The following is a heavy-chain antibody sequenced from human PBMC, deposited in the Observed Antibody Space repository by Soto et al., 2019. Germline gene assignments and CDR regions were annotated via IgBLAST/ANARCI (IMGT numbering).Heavy chain of an antibody. CDR3: AKDYFDWVPLFDY. D-gene: IGHD3-9*01. CDR2: ISDDGGNK. CDR1: GFTFSSYG. J-gene: IGHJ4*02. Sequence: PGGSLRLSCAASGFTFSSYGMHWVRQAPGKGLEWVAVISDDGGNKYYVDSVKGRFTISRDNSKNTLYLQMNSLRALDTVVFYCAKDYFDWVPLFDYWGQGTLVTVSS. V-gene: IGHV3-30*18.